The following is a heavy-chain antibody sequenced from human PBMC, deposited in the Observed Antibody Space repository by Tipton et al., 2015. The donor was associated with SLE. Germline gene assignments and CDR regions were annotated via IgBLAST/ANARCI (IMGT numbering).Heavy chain of an antibody. CDR2: MYNTGST. CDR1: GISISSAGYS. D-gene: IGHD7-27*01. CDR3: ARYANWGQLDYFDY. J-gene: IGHJ4*02. V-gene: IGHV4-30-2*06. Sequence: LRLSCTVSGISISSAGYSWSWIRQSPGKGLEWIGYMYNTGSTSYNPSLKSRVTISVDRSKNQFSLKLSSVTAADTAVYYCARYANWGQLDYFDYWGQGTLVTVSS.